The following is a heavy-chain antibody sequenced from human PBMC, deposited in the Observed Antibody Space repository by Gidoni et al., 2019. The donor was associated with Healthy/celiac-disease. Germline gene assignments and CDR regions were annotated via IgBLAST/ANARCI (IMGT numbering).Heavy chain of an antibody. J-gene: IGHJ6*04. Sequence: QVQLVQSGAEVKKPGAAVKVSCMASGYTFTGYYMHWVRQAPGQGLEWMGWVNPNSGGTNYAQKFQGRVTMTRDTSISTAYMELSRLRSDDTAVYYCAREPGAGAFYGMDVWGKGTTVTVSS. CDR1: GYTFTGYY. V-gene: IGHV1-2*02. CDR2: VNPNSGGT. CDR3: AREPGAGAFYGMDV.